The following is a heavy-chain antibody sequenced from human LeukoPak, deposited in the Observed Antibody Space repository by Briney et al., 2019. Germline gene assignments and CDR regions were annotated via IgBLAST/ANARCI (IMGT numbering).Heavy chain of an antibody. J-gene: IGHJ4*02. CDR1: GFTFSSYA. CDR3: AAKGVYCSGGSCYGAVDY. D-gene: IGHD2-15*01. CDR2: ISGSGGST. V-gene: IGHV3-23*01. Sequence: GGSLRLSCAASGFTFSSYAMSWVCQAPGKGLEWVSAISGSGGSTYYADSVKGRFTISRDNSKNTLYLQMNSLRAEDTAVYYCAAKGVYCSGGSCYGAVDYWGQGTLVTVSS.